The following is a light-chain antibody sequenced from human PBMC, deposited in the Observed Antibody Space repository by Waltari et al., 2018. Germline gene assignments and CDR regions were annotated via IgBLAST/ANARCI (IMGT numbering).Light chain of an antibody. V-gene: IGKV3-20*01. J-gene: IGKJ1*01. Sequence: IVLTQSPGTLSFSPGETATLSCRASQSVNIYLAWYQQKPGQAPRLLIYHTSTRAAGIPDRFSGSGSGTDFSLTISRLEPEDFAVYYCQHYLRLPATFGQGTTVEI. CDR3: QHYLRLPAT. CDR1: QSVNIY. CDR2: HTS.